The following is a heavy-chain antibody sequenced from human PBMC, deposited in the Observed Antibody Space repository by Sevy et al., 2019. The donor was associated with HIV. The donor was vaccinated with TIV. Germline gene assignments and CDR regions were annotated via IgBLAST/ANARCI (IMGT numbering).Heavy chain of an antibody. Sequence: SLRLSCAASGFTFDDFAMHWVRQSPWKGLEWVSGINWNSGRTEYADSVKGRFTISRHNTKDSLYLQMHSLRHEDTAFYYCAKDRAASGPGWYFDLWGRGTLVTVSS. CDR2: INWNSGRT. J-gene: IGHJ2*01. V-gene: IGHV3-9*01. D-gene: IGHD6-13*01. CDR3: AKDRAASGPGWYFDL. CDR1: GFTFDDFA.